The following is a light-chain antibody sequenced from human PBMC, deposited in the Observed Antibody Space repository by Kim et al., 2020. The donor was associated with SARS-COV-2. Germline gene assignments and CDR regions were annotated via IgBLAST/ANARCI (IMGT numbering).Light chain of an antibody. CDR3: QVWDSNSDHPV. CDR2: YDS. J-gene: IGLJ2*01. V-gene: IGLV3-21*04. Sequence: AQGKTASITGGGDNIGSKSVHWYHRKPGQAPVLVISYDSDRPSGTPERFSGSNSGNTATLTISRVEAGDEADYYCQVWDSNSDHPVFGGGTQLTVL. CDR1: NIGSKS.